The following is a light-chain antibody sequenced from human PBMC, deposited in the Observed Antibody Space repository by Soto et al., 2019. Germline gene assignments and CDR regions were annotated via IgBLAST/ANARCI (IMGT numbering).Light chain of an antibody. J-gene: IGKJ5*01. Sequence: VFKQSPAPLCLSPGESSSLSCGASQSVSSYLAWYQQKPGQAPRLLIYDASNRATGIPARFSGSGSGTDFTLTISSLEPEDFAVYYCQQRSNWRGTFGQGTRLEIK. V-gene: IGKV3-11*01. CDR2: DAS. CDR1: QSVSSY. CDR3: QQRSNWRGT.